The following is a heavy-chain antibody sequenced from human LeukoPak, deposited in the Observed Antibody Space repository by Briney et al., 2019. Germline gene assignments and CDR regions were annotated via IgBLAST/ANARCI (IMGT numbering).Heavy chain of an antibody. J-gene: IGHJ6*02. CDR3: ARENIVVVPAVHYYYYYGMDV. D-gene: IGHD2-2*01. V-gene: IGHV3-53*01. CDR1: GFTVSSNY. CDR2: IYSGGST. Sequence: PGGSLRPSCAASGFTVSSNYVSWVRQAPGKGLEWVSVIYSGGSTYYADSVKGRFTISRDNSKNTLYLQMNSLRAEDTAVYYCARENIVVVPAVHYYYYYGMDVWGQGTTVTVSS.